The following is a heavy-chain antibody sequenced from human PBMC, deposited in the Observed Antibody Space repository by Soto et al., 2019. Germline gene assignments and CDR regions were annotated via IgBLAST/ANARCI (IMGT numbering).Heavy chain of an antibody. V-gene: IGHV4-31*03. J-gene: IGHJ4*02. CDR2: ISSRGHT. CDR3: AASPNADFFDY. Sequence: QVQLQESGPGLVTPSQSLSLTCTVSGGSIRSGGYYWRWIRQHPGRGLEWIGHISSRGHTDYNPSLESRVAISLDTPRNQFSLKLRSVSAADTAVYYCAASPNADFFDYWGQGALVTVSA. CDR1: GGSIRSGGYY.